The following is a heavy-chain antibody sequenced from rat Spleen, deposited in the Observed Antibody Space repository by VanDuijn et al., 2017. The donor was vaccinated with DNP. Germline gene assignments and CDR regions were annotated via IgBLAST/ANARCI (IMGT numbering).Heavy chain of an antibody. J-gene: IGHJ2*01. V-gene: IGHV5-46*01. CDR2: ISTGGGST. CDR1: GFTFSNFP. CDR3: ATGGHYFDY. Sequence: EVQLVESGGGLVQPRRSMKLSCTASGFTFSNFPMAWVRPAPTKGLEWVTTISTGGGSTYYRDSVKGRFTISRDDAESILYLQMNSLRSEDTATYYCATGGHYFDYWGQGVVVTVSS.